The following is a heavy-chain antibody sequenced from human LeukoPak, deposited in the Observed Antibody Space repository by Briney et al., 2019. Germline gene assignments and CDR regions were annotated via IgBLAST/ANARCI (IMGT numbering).Heavy chain of an antibody. J-gene: IGHJ4*02. CDR1: GGSISSGDYY. CDR3: ARRSRWIGSGYDY. Sequence: SDTLSLTCTVSGGSISSGDYYWSWIRQPPGKGQEWIGEINHSGSTNYNPSLKSRVTISVDTSKNQFSLKLSSVTAADTAVYYCARRSRWIGSGYDYWGQGTLVTVSS. D-gene: IGHD3-22*01. CDR2: INHSGST. V-gene: IGHV4-39*07.